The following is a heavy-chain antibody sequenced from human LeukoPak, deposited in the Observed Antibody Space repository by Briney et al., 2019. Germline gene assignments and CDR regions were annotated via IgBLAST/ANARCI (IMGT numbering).Heavy chain of an antibody. CDR3: ARDQRYCSSSSCPWEPFDY. Sequence: GGSLRLSCAASGFTFSSYWMSWVRQAPGKGLEWVANINQDGSEKYYVDSVKGRFTISRDNAKNSLYLQMNSLRAEDTAVYYCARDQRYCSSSSCPWEPFDYWGQGTLVTVSS. D-gene: IGHD2-2*01. CDR1: GFTFSSYW. V-gene: IGHV3-7*05. CDR2: INQDGSEK. J-gene: IGHJ4*02.